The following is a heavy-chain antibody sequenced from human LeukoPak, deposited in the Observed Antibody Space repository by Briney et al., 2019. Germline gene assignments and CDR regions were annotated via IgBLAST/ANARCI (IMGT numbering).Heavy chain of an antibody. CDR3: ATRQYCSGNRCYSGTFDI. D-gene: IGHD2-15*01. CDR1: GGSISSYY. J-gene: IGHJ3*02. Sequence: SETLSLTCTVSGGSISSYYWSWIRQPPGKGLEWIGYINYSGSTNYNPSLKSRVTMSVDTSKNQFSLKLSSVTAADTAVYYCATRQYCSGNRCYSGTFDIWGQGTMVTVSS. V-gene: IGHV4-59*01. CDR2: INYSGST.